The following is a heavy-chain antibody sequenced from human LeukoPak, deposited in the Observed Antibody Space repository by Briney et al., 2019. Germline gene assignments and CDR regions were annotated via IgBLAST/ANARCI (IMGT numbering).Heavy chain of an antibody. D-gene: IGHD2-2*01. V-gene: IGHV4-38-2*01. Sequence: PSETLSLTCAVSGYSISSGYNWGWIRQPPGKGLEWIGSISHSGSTYYNPSLKSRVTIFADTSKNQFSLKLSSVTAADTAVYYCARTGPDIVVVPAAEGYYYYYMDVWGKGTTVTVSS. J-gene: IGHJ6*03. CDR3: ARTGPDIVVVPAAEGYYYYYMDV. CDR2: ISHSGST. CDR1: GYSISSGYN.